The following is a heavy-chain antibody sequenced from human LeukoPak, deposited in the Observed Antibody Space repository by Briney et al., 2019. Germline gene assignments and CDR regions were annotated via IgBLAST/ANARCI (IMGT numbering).Heavy chain of an antibody. V-gene: IGHV3-23*01. CDR3: ARDSDYVWGSYRPFDY. Sequence: GGSLRLSCAASGFTFNGYAMTWVRQAPGKGLEWVSAISGSGGDTYYADSVKGRFTISRDASRNTLSLQMHSLRAEDTAVYYCARDSDYVWGSYRPFDYWGQGTLVTVSS. D-gene: IGHD3-16*02. CDR1: GFTFNGYA. CDR2: ISGSGGDT. J-gene: IGHJ4*02.